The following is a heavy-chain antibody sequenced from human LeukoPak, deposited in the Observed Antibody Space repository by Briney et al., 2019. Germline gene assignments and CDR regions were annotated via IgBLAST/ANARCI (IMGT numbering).Heavy chain of an antibody. V-gene: IGHV3-64D*09. CDR3: VKDWGRGWYRFDC. Sequence: PGGSLRLSCSASGFTFSSYALHWVRQAPGKGLESVSAISSNGGSTSYADPVKGRFTISRDNSKNTLYLQMSSLRAEDTAVYYCVKDWGRGWYRFDCWGQGTLVTVS. CDR1: GFTFSSYA. J-gene: IGHJ4*02. D-gene: IGHD6-19*01. CDR2: ISSNGGST.